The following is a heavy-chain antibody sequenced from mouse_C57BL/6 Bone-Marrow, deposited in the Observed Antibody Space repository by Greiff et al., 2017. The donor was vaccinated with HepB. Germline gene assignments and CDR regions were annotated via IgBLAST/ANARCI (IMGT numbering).Heavy chain of an antibody. V-gene: IGHV1-82*01. CDR1: GYAFSSSW. J-gene: IGHJ4*01. D-gene: IGHD2-1*01. CDR2: IYPGDGDT. Sequence: QVQLKESGPELVKPGASVKISCKASGYAFSSSWMNWVKQRPGKGLEWIGRIYPGDGDTNYNGKFKGKATLTADKSSSTAYMQLSSLTSEDSAVYFCARGYYGNYVFYAMDYWGQGTSVTVSS. CDR3: ARGYYGNYVFYAMDY.